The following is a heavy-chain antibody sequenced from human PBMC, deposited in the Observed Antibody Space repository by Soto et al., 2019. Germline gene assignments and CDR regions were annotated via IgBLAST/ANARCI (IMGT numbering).Heavy chain of an antibody. CDR3: AKDGGDYGDYTNPRYYYGMGV. Sequence: GGSLRLSCAASGFTFSSYGMHWVRQAPGKGLEWVAVISYDGSNKYYADSVKGRFTISRDNSKNTLYLQMNSLRAEDTAVYYCAKDGGDYGDYTNPRYYYGMGVWGQGTTVTVSS. CDR2: ISYDGSNK. J-gene: IGHJ6*02. D-gene: IGHD4-17*01. CDR1: GFTFSSYG. V-gene: IGHV3-30*18.